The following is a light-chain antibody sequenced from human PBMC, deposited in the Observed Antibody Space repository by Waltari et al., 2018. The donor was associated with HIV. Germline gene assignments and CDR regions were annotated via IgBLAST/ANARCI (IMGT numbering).Light chain of an antibody. CDR3: QSADTSPSKAI. V-gene: IGLV3-25*03. J-gene: IGLJ2*01. CDR2: EST. CDR1: SVSKAA. Sequence: SYELTQSPSVSVSPGQTARHARFGESVSKAAVNWYQWKTGQAPVMVIYESTKRSSRMSGRFSASRSGTTATLTITGVRTEDEADYFCQSADTSPSKAIFGGGTK.